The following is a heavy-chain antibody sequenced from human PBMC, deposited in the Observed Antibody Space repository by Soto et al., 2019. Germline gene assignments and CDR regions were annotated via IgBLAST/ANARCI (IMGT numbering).Heavy chain of an antibody. D-gene: IGHD3-10*01. CDR2: IYTSGST. CDR1: GGSISSYY. V-gene: IGHV4-4*07. CDR3: ATYSGSARRDAFDI. J-gene: IGHJ3*02. Sequence: SETLSLTCTVSGGSISSYYWGWIRQPAGKGLEWIGRIYTSGSTNYNPSLKSRVTMSVDTSKNQFSLKLSSVTAADTAVYYCATYSGSARRDAFDIWGQGTMVTVSS.